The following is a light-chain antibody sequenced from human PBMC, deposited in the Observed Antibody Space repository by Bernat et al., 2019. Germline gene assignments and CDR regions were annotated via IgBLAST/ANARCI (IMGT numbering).Light chain of an antibody. V-gene: IGKV1-33*01. CDR2: DAS. Sequence: DIQMTQSPSTLSASVGDRVTITCRASQSISDWLAWYQQKPGKAPKLLIYDASNLETGVPSRFSGSGSETDFTFTISSLQAEDIATYYCQQYDDLPLTFGGGTRVEIK. J-gene: IGKJ4*01. CDR3: QQYDDLPLT. CDR1: QSISDW.